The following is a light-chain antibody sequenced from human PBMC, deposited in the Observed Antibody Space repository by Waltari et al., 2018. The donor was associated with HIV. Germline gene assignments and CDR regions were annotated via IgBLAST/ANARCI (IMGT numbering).Light chain of an antibody. Sequence: DLVITQSQDSQAVSLGERATINCKSSPSVLSSSNNKNYLAWYQQKPGQPPKLLIYWASTRESGVPDRFSGSGSGTDFTLTISSLQAEDVAVYYCQQHYSTPWTFGQGTKVEIK. V-gene: IGKV4-1*01. CDR1: PSVLSSSNNKNY. J-gene: IGKJ1*01. CDR2: WAS. CDR3: QQHYSTPWT.